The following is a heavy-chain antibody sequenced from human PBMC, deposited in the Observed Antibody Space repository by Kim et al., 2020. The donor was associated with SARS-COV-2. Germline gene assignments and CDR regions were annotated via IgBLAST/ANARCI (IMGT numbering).Heavy chain of an antibody. J-gene: IGHJ6*02. CDR1: GFTFSSYA. CDR3: ARTGDGGELSFFNYYGMDV. V-gene: IGHV3-30*04. D-gene: IGHD3-10*01. CDR2: ISYDGSNK. Sequence: GGSLRLSCAASGFTFSSYAMHWVRQAPGKGLEWVAVISYDGSNKYYADSLKGRFTISRDNSKNTLYLQMNSLKAEDTAVYYCARTGDGGELSFFNYYGMDVGGPGTTGTVSS.